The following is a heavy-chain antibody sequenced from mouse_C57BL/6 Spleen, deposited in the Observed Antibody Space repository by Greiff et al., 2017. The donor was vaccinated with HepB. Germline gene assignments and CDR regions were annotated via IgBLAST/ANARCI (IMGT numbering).Heavy chain of an antibody. CDR2: IYPGDGDT. CDR1: GYAFSSSW. D-gene: IGHD3-2*02. Sequence: QVQLQQSGPELVKPGASVKISCKASGYAFSSSWMNWVKQRPGKGLEWIGRIYPGDGDTNYNGKFKGKATLTADKSSSTAYMQLSSLTSEDSAVYFCARHSSALRGGAMDYWGQGTSVTVSS. V-gene: IGHV1-82*01. J-gene: IGHJ4*01. CDR3: ARHSSALRGGAMDY.